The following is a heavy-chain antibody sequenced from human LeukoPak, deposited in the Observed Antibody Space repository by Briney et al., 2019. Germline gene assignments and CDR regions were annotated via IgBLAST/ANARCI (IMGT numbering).Heavy chain of an antibody. J-gene: IGHJ4*02. CDR3: ATDAIVGAMD. Sequence: ASVKVSCKAFGYTLTELSMHWVRQAPGKGLEWMGGFDPEDGETIYAQKFQGRVTMTEDTSTDTAYMELSSLRSEDTAVYYCATDAIVGAMDWGQGTLVTVSS. CDR1: GYTLTELS. V-gene: IGHV1-24*01. D-gene: IGHD1-26*01. CDR2: FDPEDGET.